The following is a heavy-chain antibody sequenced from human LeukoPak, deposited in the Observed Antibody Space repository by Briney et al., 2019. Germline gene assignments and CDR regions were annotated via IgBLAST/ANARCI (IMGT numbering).Heavy chain of an antibody. D-gene: IGHD3-10*01. CDR3: ARDKYYYGSGSPTGY. CDR1: GFTVNSNY. Sequence: PGGSLRLSCAASGFTVNSNYMSWVRQAPGKGLEWVANIKQDGSEKYYVDSVKGRFTISRDNAKNSLYLQMNSLRAEDTAVYYCARDKYYYGSGSPTGYWGQGTLVTVSS. J-gene: IGHJ4*02. V-gene: IGHV3-7*04. CDR2: IKQDGSEK.